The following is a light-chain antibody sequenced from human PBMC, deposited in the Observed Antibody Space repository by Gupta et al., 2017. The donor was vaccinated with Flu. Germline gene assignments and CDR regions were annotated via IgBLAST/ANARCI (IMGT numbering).Light chain of an antibody. CDR1: QSVSSSY. CDR2: GAS. J-gene: IGKJ4*01. Sequence: ELVLTQSPGTLSLSPGERATLSCRASQSVSSSYLAWYQQKPGQAPRFLIYGASSRATGIPDRFSGSGSGTDFTLTISRLEPEDFAVYYCQQYGSSPLTFGGGTKVEIK. V-gene: IGKV3-20*01. CDR3: QQYGSSPLT.